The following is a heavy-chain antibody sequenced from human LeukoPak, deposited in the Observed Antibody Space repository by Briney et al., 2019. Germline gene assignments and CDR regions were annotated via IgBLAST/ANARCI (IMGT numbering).Heavy chain of an antibody. D-gene: IGHD3-3*01. CDR1: GYTFTSYA. Sequence: ASVKVSCKASGYTFTSYAMNWVRQAPGQGLEWMGWINTNTGNPTYAQGFTGRFVFSLDTSVSTAYLQISSLRAEDTAVYYCARPPYYDFWSGYERDYLDYWGQGTLVTVSS. V-gene: IGHV7-4-1*02. CDR3: ARPPYYDFWSGYERDYLDY. J-gene: IGHJ4*02. CDR2: INTNTGNP.